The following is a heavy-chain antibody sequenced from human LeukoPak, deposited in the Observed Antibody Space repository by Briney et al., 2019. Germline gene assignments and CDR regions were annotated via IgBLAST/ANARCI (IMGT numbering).Heavy chain of an antibody. CDR3: ARGRVYGSGSYH. Sequence: TLSLTCTVSGDSVSSGSYYWTWIRQPAGKGLEWIGHIYISGSTNYNPSLMSRVTISLDTSKNQFSLKLNSVTAADTAVYYCARGRVYGSGSYHWGQGTLVTVSS. V-gene: IGHV4-61*09. D-gene: IGHD3-10*01. CDR2: IYISGST. J-gene: IGHJ5*02. CDR1: GDSVSSGSYY.